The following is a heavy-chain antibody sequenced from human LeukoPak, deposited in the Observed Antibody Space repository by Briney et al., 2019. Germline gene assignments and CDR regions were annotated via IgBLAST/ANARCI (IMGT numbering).Heavy chain of an antibody. V-gene: IGHV1-3*01. D-gene: IGHD6-13*01. Sequence: VASVKVSCKASGYTFTSYAMHWVRQAPGQRLEWMGWINAGNGNTKYSQKFQGRVTITRDTSASTACMELSSLRSEDTAVYYCARVGTLAAAGLWGQGTLVTVSS. CDR3: ARVGTLAAAGL. J-gene: IGHJ4*02. CDR2: INAGNGNT. CDR1: GYTFTSYA.